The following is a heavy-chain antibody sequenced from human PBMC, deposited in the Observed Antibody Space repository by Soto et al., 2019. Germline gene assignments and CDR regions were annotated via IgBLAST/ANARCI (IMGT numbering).Heavy chain of an antibody. D-gene: IGHD3-3*01. V-gene: IGHV4-31*03. CDR2: IYYSGST. J-gene: IGHJ6*02. CDR1: GGSISSGGYY. CDR3: ASLFFVFWSGYQPYYYGMDV. Sequence: PSETLSLTCTVSGGSISSGGYYWSWVRQHPGKGLEWIGYIYYSGSTYYNKSLKSRVTISVDTSKNQLSLKLSSVTAADTDVYYWASLFFVFWSGYQPYYYGMDVWGQGTTVTVSS.